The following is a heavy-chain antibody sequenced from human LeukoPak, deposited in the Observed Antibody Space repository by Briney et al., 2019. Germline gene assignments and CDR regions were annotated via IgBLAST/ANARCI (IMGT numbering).Heavy chain of an antibody. J-gene: IGHJ4*02. Sequence: GASVKVSSKASGYTLSTYTMHWLRQAPGQRPEWMGCIYAGNGNVKYSQNFQARVTITRDTSANTAYLELSSLRSEDTAVYYCAREVAIWGQGTLVTVSS. D-gene: IGHD2-15*01. CDR2: IYAGNGNV. CDR3: AREVAI. CDR1: GYTLSTYT. V-gene: IGHV1-3*01.